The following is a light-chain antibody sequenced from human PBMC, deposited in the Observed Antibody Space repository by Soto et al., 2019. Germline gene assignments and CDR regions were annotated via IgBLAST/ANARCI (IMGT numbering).Light chain of an antibody. Sequence: EIVLTQPPGTLSLSPGERATLSCRASQSVSRDLAWYQQKLGQAPRLLIYDASKRATGIPARFSGSGSGTDFTLTISSREPEDFAVYYCHQRSHWPPGSTFGQGTRLEIK. J-gene: IGKJ5*01. V-gene: IGKV3-11*01. CDR2: DAS. CDR3: HQRSHWPPGST. CDR1: QSVSRD.